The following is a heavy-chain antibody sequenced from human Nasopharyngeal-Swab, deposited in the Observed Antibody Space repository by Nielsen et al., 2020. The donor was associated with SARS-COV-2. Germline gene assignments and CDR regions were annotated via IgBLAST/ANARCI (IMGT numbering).Heavy chain of an antibody. V-gene: IGHV3-23*03. CDR1: GFTFSSYA. CDR2: IYSGGGST. Sequence: GESLKISCAASGFTFSSYAMSWVRQAPGKGLEWVSVIYSGGGSTYYADSVKGRFTISRDNSKNTLYLQMNSLRAEDTAVYYCARGGTAMVTGLDYWGQGTLVTVSS. D-gene: IGHD5-18*01. J-gene: IGHJ4*02. CDR3: ARGGTAMVTGLDY.